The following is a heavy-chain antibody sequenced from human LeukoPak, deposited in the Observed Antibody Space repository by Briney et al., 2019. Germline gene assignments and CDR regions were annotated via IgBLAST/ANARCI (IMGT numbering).Heavy chain of an antibody. Sequence: GGSLRLSCAASGFTLSSYAMSWVRQAPGKGLEWVSGISGSGPYTFYTDSVKGRFTISRDSSKNTLYLQMNSLRAEDTALYYCAKHGYCSGISCFFDFWGQGTLVTVSS. CDR2: ISGSGPYT. V-gene: IGHV3-23*01. CDR1: GFTLSSYA. J-gene: IGHJ4*02. D-gene: IGHD2-2*03. CDR3: AKHGYCSGISCFFDF.